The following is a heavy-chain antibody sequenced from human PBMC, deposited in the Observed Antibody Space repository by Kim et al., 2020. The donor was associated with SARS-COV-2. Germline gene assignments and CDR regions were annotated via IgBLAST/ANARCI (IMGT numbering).Heavy chain of an antibody. J-gene: IGHJ3*02. Sequence: GGSLRLSCAASGFSFSSYTMHWVRQAPGKGLEWVAVISYDGSNKYYADSVKGRFTISRDNSKNTLYLQMNSLRAEDTAVYYCAREGAFDIWGQGTMVTVSS. CDR2: ISYDGSNK. V-gene: IGHV3-30*04. CDR3: AREGAFDI. CDR1: GFSFSSYT.